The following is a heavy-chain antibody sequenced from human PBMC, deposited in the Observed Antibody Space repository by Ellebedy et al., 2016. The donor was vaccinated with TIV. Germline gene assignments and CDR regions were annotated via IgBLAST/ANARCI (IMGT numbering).Heavy chain of an antibody. Sequence: MPSETLSLTCSVSGGSMSSGDYYRSWIRQPPGKGLEWIGYIYYNGNSYYTPSLKSRVAISVDTSKNQFSLKLTSVTAADTAVYYCARDDGGGINTSWGQGTLVTVSS. D-gene: IGHD3-16*01. CDR3: ARDDGGGINTS. CDR2: IYYNGNS. V-gene: IGHV4-30-4*01. CDR1: GGSMSSGDYY. J-gene: IGHJ4*02.